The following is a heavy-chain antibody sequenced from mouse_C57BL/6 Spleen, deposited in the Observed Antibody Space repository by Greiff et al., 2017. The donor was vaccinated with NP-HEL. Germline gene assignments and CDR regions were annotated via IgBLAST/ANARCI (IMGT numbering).Heavy chain of an antibody. V-gene: IGHV1-54*01. CDR3: ARRDWGVDY. Sequence: VQLQQSGAELVRPGTSVKVSCKASGYAFTNYLIEWVKQRPGQGLEWIGVINPGSGGTNYNEKFKGKATLTADKSSSTAYMQLSSLTSEDSAVYFCARRDWGVDYWGQGTTLTVSS. J-gene: IGHJ2*01. CDR1: GYAFTNYL. CDR2: INPGSGGT. D-gene: IGHD4-1*01.